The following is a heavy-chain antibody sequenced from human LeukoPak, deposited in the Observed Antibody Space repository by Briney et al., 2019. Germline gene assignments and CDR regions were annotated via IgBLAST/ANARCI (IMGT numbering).Heavy chain of an antibody. CDR2: INHSGST. Sequence: PSETLSLTCAVYGGSFSGYYWSWIRQPPGKGLEWIGEINHSGSTNYNPSLKSRVTISVDTSKNQFSLNLTSVTAADTAVYYCARDSPYYYYMDAWGKGTTVTISS. CDR3: ARDSPYYYYMDA. V-gene: IGHV4-34*01. CDR1: GGSFSGYY. J-gene: IGHJ6*03.